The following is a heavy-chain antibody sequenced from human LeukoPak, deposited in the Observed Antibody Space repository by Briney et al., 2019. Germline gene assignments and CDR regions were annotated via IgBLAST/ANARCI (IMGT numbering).Heavy chain of an antibody. Sequence: PGGSLRLSCAASGFTFSSYAMSWVRQAPGKGLEWVSAISGSGGSTYYADSVKGRFTISRDNSKNTLYLQMNSLRAEDTAVYYCASRGDILTGYWTRIDYWGQGTLVTVSS. CDR3: ASRGDILTGYWTRIDY. D-gene: IGHD3-9*01. V-gene: IGHV3-23*01. J-gene: IGHJ4*02. CDR1: GFTFSSYA. CDR2: ISGSGGST.